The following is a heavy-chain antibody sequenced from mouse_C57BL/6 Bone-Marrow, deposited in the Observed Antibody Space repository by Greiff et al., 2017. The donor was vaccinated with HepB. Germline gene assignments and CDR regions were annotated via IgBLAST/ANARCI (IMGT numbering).Heavy chain of an antibody. J-gene: IGHJ3*01. Sequence: EVQLQQSGPELVKPGASVKISCKASGYTFTDYYMNWVKQSHGKSLEWIGDINPNNGGTSYNQKFKGKATLTVDKSSSTAYMELRSLTSEDSAVYYCAREGKTAQFAYWGQGTLVTVSA. CDR2: INPNNGGT. D-gene: IGHD3-2*02. V-gene: IGHV1-26*01. CDR1: GYTFTDYY. CDR3: AREGKTAQFAY.